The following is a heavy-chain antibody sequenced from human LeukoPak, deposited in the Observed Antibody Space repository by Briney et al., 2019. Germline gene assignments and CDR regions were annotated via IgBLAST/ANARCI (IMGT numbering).Heavy chain of an antibody. J-gene: IGHJ6*02. CDR1: GFTFDDYA. D-gene: IGHD3-3*01. Sequence: GRSLRLSCAASGFTFDDYAMHWVRQAPGKGLEWVSGISWNSGSIGYADSVKGRFTISRDNAKNSLYPQMNSLRAEDTALYYCAKDMGYDFWSGYYTPGDYYYYYGMDVWGQGTTVTVSS. CDR3: AKDMGYDFWSGYYTPGDYYYYYGMDV. V-gene: IGHV3-9*01. CDR2: ISWNSGSI.